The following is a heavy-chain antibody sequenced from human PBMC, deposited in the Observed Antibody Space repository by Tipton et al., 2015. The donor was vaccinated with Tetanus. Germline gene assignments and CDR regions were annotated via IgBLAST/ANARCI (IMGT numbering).Heavy chain of an antibody. Sequence: SLRLSCAASGFTFSSYAMSWVRQAPGKGLEWVSAISGSGGSTYYADSVKGRFTISRDNSKNTLYLQMNSLRAEDTAVYYCAKLDYYDSSGYPGSRAFDIWGQGTMVTVSS. CDR3: AKLDYYDSSGYPGSRAFDI. J-gene: IGHJ3*02. CDR2: ISGSGGST. V-gene: IGHV3-23*01. CDR1: GFTFSSYA. D-gene: IGHD3-22*01.